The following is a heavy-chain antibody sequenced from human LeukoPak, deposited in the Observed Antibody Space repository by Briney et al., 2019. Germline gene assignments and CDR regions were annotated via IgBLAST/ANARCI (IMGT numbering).Heavy chain of an antibody. CDR3: ATNGGYYDFWSGSHGFDV. V-gene: IGHV3-23*01. Sequence: GGSLRLSCAASGFTFSSYAMSWVRQAPGKGLEWVSVISGSGDSSFYADSVKGRFTISRDNSKNTLYLQMNSLRAEDTAVYYCATNGGYYDFWSGSHGFDVWGQGTLVTVSS. J-gene: IGHJ3*01. CDR1: GFTFSSYA. D-gene: IGHD3-3*01. CDR2: ISGSGDSS.